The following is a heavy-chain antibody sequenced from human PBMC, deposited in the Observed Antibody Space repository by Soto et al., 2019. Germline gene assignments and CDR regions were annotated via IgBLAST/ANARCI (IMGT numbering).Heavy chain of an antibody. V-gene: IGHV4-31*03. Sequence: PSETLSLTCTVSAGSISSGGHYWSWIRQHPGKGLEWIGNIYHSGSTYFNPSLKSRVIISVDTSKNQFSLKLSSVTAADTAVYFCARVRNSFFDYWGQGAVVTVS. J-gene: IGHJ4*02. CDR1: AGSISSGGHY. CDR2: IYHSGST. CDR3: ARVRNSFFDY. D-gene: IGHD2-21*01.